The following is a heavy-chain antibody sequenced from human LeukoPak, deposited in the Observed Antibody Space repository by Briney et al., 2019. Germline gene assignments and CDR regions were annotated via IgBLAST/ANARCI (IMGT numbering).Heavy chain of an antibody. V-gene: IGHV1-69*13. Sequence: GASVKVSCKASGGTFSTYTFSWVRQAPGQGLEWMGGILPIFGTANYAQQFQGRVTITADESTSSAYMELSNLRSEDTAVYYCAVARGSRLRLGELSFFQFDFWGQGTLVTVSS. D-gene: IGHD3-16*02. J-gene: IGHJ4*02. CDR1: GGTFSTYT. CDR3: AVARGSRLRLGELSFFQFDF. CDR2: ILPIFGTA.